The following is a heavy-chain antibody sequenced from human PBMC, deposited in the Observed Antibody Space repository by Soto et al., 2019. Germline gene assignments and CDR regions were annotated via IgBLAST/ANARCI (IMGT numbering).Heavy chain of an antibody. Sequence: QVQLVQSGAEVKKPGSSVKVSCKASGGTFSSYAISWVRQAPGQGLEWMGGIIPIFGTANYAQKFQGRVTITADESTSTAYMALRGLRPEVTAVYYWAGEREDLATGWFAPWGEGTLVTVSS. V-gene: IGHV1-69*12. D-gene: IGHD5-12*01. CDR1: GGTFSSYA. J-gene: IGHJ5*02. CDR3: AGEREDLATGWFAP. CDR2: IIPIFGTA.